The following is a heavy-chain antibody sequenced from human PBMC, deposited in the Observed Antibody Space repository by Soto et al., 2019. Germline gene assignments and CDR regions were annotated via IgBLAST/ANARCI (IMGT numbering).Heavy chain of an antibody. CDR2: ISGSGGST. CDR1: GFTFSSYA. D-gene: IGHD3-22*01. CDR3: AKDPLYYDSSGYYPYN. V-gene: IGHV3-23*01. Sequence: GGSLRLSCAASGFTFSSYAMSWVRQAPGKGLEWVSAISGSGGSTYYADSVKGRFTISRDNSKNTLYLQMNSLRAEDTAVYYCAKDPLYYDSSGYYPYNWGQGTLVTVSS. J-gene: IGHJ4*02.